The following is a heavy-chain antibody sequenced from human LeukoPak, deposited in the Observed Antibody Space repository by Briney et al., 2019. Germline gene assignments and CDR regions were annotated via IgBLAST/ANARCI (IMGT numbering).Heavy chain of an antibody. J-gene: IGHJ6*03. CDR3: TTDGYYFDSSGSRAYYYYYMDV. D-gene: IGHD3-22*01. CDR2: IKSKTDGGTT. Sequence: GGSLKLSCEASGFTFSGSAMHWVRQASGQGLEWVGRIKSKTDGGTTDYAALVKGRFTISRDDSKNTLYLQMNSLKTEDTAVYYCTTDGYYFDSSGSRAYYYYYMDVWGKGTTVTVSS. V-gene: IGHV3-15*07. CDR1: GFTFSGSA.